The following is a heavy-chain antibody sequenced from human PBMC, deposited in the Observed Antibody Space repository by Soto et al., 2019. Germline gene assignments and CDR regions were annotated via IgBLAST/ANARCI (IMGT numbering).Heavy chain of an antibody. CDR2: IKGKSDGGTT. D-gene: IGHD3-16*02. CDR1: GFTFSGSA. V-gene: IGHV3-15*07. J-gene: IGHJ4*02. Sequence: GSLRLSCAASGFTFSGSAMHWVRQAPGKGLEWVGRIKGKSDGGTTDYIAPVKGRFTISRDDSRNTVYLQMNSLRAEDTAVYYCAKKDMITFGGVIALDYWGQGTLVTVSS. CDR3: AKKDMITFGGVIALDY.